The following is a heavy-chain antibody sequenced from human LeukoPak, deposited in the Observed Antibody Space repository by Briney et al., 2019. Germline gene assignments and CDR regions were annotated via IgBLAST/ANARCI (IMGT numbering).Heavy chain of an antibody. D-gene: IGHD2/OR15-2a*01. V-gene: IGHV4-59*08. CDR3: AGHHPRNTVVF. J-gene: IGHJ4*02. CDR1: GGSISSYY. Sequence: PSETLSLTCTVSGGSISSYYRSWVRQPPGKGLERIAYISDIGSINYHPSLKSRVTISLDTHKNQFSLKLSSVTAADTAVYYCAGHHPRNTVVFWGQATLVTDSS. CDR2: ISDIGSI.